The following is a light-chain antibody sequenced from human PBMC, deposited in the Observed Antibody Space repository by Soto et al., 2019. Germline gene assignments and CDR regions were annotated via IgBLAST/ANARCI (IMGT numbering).Light chain of an antibody. Sequence: SALTQPASVSGSPGQSITISCTGTSSDVGGYNYVSWYQQHPGKAPKLMIYDVSNRPSGVSNRFSGSKSGNTASLTISGLQAEDEADYYCSSYTSSSTLLDVFRTGTKLTVL. CDR1: SSDVGGYNY. CDR2: DVS. V-gene: IGLV2-14*01. CDR3: SSYTSSSTLLDV. J-gene: IGLJ1*01.